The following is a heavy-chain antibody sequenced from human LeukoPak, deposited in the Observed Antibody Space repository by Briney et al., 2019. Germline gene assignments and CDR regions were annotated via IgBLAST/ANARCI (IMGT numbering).Heavy chain of an antibody. CDR3: ATTLLVGATPVFDY. D-gene: IGHD1-26*01. J-gene: IGHJ4*02. CDR1: GYIFTSYY. V-gene: IGHV1-46*01. Sequence: ASVKVSCKASGYIFTSYYMHWVRQAPGQGLEWMGIINPSGGSTSYAQKFQGRVTMTRDMSASTVYMELSSLRSEDTAVYYCATTLLVGATPVFDYWGQGTLVTVSS. CDR2: INPSGGST.